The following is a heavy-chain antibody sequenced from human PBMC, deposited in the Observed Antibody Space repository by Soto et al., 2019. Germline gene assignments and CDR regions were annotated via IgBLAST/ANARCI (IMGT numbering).Heavy chain of an antibody. V-gene: IGHV4-39*01. D-gene: IGHD3-3*01. CDR2: IYYRGST. J-gene: IGHJ4*02. Sequence: KPSETLSLTCTVSGGSISGSSYYWAWIRQPPGKGPEWIGSIYYRGSTHYSPSLKSRVTISVDTSKNQISLSLTSVTATDTAVYYCARQGGSWGGYSFDYWGQGALVTVSS. CDR3: ARQGGSWGGYSFDY. CDR1: GGSISGSSYY.